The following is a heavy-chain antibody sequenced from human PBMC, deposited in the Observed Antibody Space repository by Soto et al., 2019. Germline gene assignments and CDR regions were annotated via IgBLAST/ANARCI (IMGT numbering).Heavy chain of an antibody. Sequence: QVQLVESGGGVVQPGRSLRLSCAASRFTFSSYGMHWVRQAPGKGLEWVAVIWYDGSNKYYADSVKGRFTISRDNSKNTLYLQMNSLRAEDTAVYYCARDPRPLGELGYYFDYWGQGTLVTVSS. CDR1: RFTFSSYG. V-gene: IGHV3-33*01. D-gene: IGHD3-16*01. J-gene: IGHJ4*02. CDR3: ARDPRPLGELGYYFDY. CDR2: IWYDGSNK.